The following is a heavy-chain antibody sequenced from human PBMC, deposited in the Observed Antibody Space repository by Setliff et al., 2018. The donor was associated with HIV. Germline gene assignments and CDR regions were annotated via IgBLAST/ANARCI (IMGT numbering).Heavy chain of an antibody. CDR1: GASVSTTGYY. D-gene: IGHD3-3*01. CDR2: TFYSGST. CDR3: ATYLSDNYLDGAFDI. J-gene: IGHJ3*02. V-gene: IGHV4-39*02. Sequence: LSLTCTVSGASVSTTGYYWGWLRQSPGKGLQWIGTTFYSGSTYYNPSLKSRVAISLDTSNNDFSLTLTSVTAADTALYFCATYLSDNYLDGAFDIWGRGTMVTVSS.